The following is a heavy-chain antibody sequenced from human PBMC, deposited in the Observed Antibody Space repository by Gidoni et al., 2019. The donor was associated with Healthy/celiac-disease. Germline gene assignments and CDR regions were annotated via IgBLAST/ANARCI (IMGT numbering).Heavy chain of an antibody. D-gene: IGHD3-10*01. CDR1: GRSISSGGYY. CDR3: ASTGARTMVRGVISRWYFDL. CDR2: IYYSGST. Sequence: QVQLQESGPGLVKPSRTLSLTSTVSGRSISSGGYYWSWIRQHPGKGLEWIGYIYYSGSTYYNPSLKSRVTISVDTSKNQFSLKLSSVTAADTAVYYCASTGARTMVRGVISRWYFDLWGRGTLVTVSS. J-gene: IGHJ2*01. V-gene: IGHV4-31*03.